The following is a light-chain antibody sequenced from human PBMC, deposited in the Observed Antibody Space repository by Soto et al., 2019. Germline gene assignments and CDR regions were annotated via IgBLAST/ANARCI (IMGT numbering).Light chain of an antibody. CDR2: EVS. Sequence: QSALTQPASVSGSPGQSITISCTGTSSDVGGYNYVSWHQQHPGKAPKLIIYEVSNRPSGVSNRFSGSKSGNTASLTISGLQAEDGADYYCSSYTGSRTVVVGGGSKLTVL. CDR1: SSDVGGYNY. J-gene: IGLJ2*01. V-gene: IGLV2-14*01. CDR3: SSYTGSRTVV.